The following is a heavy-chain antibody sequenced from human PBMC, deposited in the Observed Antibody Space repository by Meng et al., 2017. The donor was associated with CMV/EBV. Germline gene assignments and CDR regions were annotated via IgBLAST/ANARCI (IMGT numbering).Heavy chain of an antibody. J-gene: IGHJ6*02. Sequence: SETLSLTCAVYGGSFSGYYWSWIRQPPGKGLEWIGEINHSGSTNYNPSLKSRVTISVDTSKNQFSLKLSSVTASDTAMYYCARSGYCSSTSCYTAYGMDVWGQGTTVTVSS. CDR1: GGSFSGYY. D-gene: IGHD2-2*02. V-gene: IGHV4-34*01. CDR3: ARSGYCSSTSCYTAYGMDV. CDR2: INHSGST.